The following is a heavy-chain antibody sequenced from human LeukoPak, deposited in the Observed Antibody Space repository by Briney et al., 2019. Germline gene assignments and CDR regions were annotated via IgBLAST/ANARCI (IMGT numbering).Heavy chain of an antibody. V-gene: IGHV4-4*07. J-gene: IGHJ6*02. CDR3: ASASYSNYPYYYYGMDV. CDR1: GGSISSYY. CDR2: IYTSGST. D-gene: IGHD4-11*01. Sequence: SETLSLTCTVSGGSISSYYWSWIRQPAGKGLEWIGRIYTSGSTNYNPSLKSRVTMSVDTSKNQFSLKLSSVTAADTAVYYCASASYSNYPYYYYGMDVWGQGTTVTVSS.